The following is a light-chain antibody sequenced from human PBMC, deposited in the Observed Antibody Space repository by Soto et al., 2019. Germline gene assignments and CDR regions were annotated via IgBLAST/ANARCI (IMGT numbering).Light chain of an antibody. CDR3: SSYAGSNNLI. J-gene: IGLJ2*01. CDR1: SSALGDYDY. CDR2: EVS. Sequence: QSALTQPPSASGSPDQSVTFSCPGTSSALGDYDYVSWYQQHPGKAPKLMIYEVSKRPSGVPDRFSGSKSGNTASLTVTGLQAEDEADYYCSSYAGSNNLIFGGGTKLTVL. V-gene: IGLV2-8*01.